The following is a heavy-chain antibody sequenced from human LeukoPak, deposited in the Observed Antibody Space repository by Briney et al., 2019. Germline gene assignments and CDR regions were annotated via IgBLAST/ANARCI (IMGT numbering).Heavy chain of an antibody. V-gene: IGHV3-13*01. CDR1: GFTFSSSD. CDR3: ARSARLMKGVVEVTALDD. CDR2: IGTIGDT. J-gene: IGHJ4*02. D-gene: IGHD3-3*01. Sequence: PGGSLRLSCAASGFTFSSSDMHWVRQPTGKGLEWVSAIGTIGDTYYPGSVKGRFTIARDNAENSVYLEMNSLRADDTAVYYCARSARLMKGVVEVTALDDWGQGTLVTVSS.